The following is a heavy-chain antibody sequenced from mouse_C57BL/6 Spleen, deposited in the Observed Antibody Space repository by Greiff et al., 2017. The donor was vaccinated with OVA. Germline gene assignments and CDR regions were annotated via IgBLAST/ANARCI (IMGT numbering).Heavy chain of an antibody. V-gene: IGHV8-12*01. CDR1: GFSLSTSGMG. D-gene: IGHD1-1*01. J-gene: IGHJ2*01. Sequence: QVQLKESGPGILQSSQTLSLTCSFSGFSLSTSGMGVSWIRQPSGKGLEWLAHIYWDDDKRYNPSLKSRLTISKDTSRNQVFLKITSVDTADTATYYCARITTVVATGYFDYWGQGTTLTVSS. CDR3: ARITTVVATGYFDY. CDR2: IYWDDDK.